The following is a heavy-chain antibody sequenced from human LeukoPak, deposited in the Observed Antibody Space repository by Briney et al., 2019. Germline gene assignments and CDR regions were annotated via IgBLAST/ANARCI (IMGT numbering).Heavy chain of an antibody. V-gene: IGHV4-30-4*01. CDR3: ARVTMVRGVTEVDY. CDR2: IYYSGST. CDR1: GGSISSGDYY. D-gene: IGHD3-10*01. J-gene: IGHJ4*02. Sequence: PSETLSLTCTVSGGSISSGDYYWSWIRQPPGKGLEWIGYIYYSGSTYYNPSLKSRATISVDTSKNQFSLKLSSVTAAGTAVYYCARVTMVRGVTEVDYWGQGTLVTVSS.